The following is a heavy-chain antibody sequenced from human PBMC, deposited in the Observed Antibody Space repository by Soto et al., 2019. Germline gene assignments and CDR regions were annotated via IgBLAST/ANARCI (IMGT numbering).Heavy chain of an antibody. V-gene: IGHV3-48*03. J-gene: IGHJ4*02. D-gene: IGHD3-10*01. CDR2: IDGSGTTK. CDR3: ARGFGRLNY. Sequence: EVQLLESGGGLVQPGGSLRLSCGVSGFTFNDFEMNWVRQAPGKGLEWLAYIDGSGTTKKYADSVRGRFTISRDNPNNSLFLQMTSLSAADTAIYYCARGFGRLNYWDQGTLVSASS. CDR1: GFTFNDFE.